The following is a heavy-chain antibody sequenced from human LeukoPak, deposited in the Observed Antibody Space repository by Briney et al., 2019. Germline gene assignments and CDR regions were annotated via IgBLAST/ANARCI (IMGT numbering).Heavy chain of an antibody. CDR1: GYTFTSYY. V-gene: IGHV1-46*01. J-gene: IGHJ5*02. CDR2: INPSGGST. CDR3: ARDRLRYFSGGSGNWFDP. D-gene: IGHD3-9*01. Sequence: ASVKVSCKASGYTFTSYYMHWVRQAPGQGLEWMGIINPSGGSTSYAQKFQGRVTMTRDMSTSTVYMELSSLRSEDTAVYYCARDRLRYFSGGSGNWFDPWGQGTLVTVSS.